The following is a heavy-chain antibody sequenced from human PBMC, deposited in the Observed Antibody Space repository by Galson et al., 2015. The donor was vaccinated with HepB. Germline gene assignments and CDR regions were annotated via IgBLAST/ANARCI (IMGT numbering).Heavy chain of an antibody. CDR1: GYTFTSYD. CDR3: ALVPDIADAFDI. J-gene: IGHJ3*02. Sequence: SVKVSCKASGYTFTSYDINWVRQATGQGLEWMGWMNPNSGNTGYAQKFQGRVTMTRNTSISTAYMELSSLRSEDTAVYYCALVPDIADAFDIWGQGTMVTVSS. D-gene: IGHD5-12*01. V-gene: IGHV1-8*01. CDR2: MNPNSGNT.